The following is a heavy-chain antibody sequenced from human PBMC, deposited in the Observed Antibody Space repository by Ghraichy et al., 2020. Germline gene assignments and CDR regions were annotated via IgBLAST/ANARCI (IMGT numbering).Heavy chain of an antibody. Sequence: GGSLRLSCAASGFPFRRYALSWVRQAPGKGLEWVSVISDNYDNTYYADSVKGRFTLSRDKSKNTLYLQMNSLRAEDTAIYYCAKDYGSGYLLGNYYAMDVWDQGTTVIVSS. CDR1: GFPFRRYA. D-gene: IGHD3-22*01. J-gene: IGHJ6*02. CDR2: ISDNYDNT. V-gene: IGHV3-23*01. CDR3: AKDYGSGYLLGNYYAMDV.